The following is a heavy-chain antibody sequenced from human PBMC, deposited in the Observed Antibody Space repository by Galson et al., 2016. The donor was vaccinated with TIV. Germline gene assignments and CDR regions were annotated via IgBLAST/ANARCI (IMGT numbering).Heavy chain of an antibody. V-gene: IGHV4-31*03. D-gene: IGHD2-8*01. Sequence: TLSPTCSVSGGSIGRSDYYWSWIRQNPGKGLEWIGYIYGSGSPYYNSALKRRVTMSVDTSKNQFSLKLTSMTAADTAVYYCVRETKRGVWFDPWGQGSLVTVSS. J-gene: IGHJ5*02. CDR3: VRETKRGVWFDP. CDR2: IYGSGSP. CDR1: GGSIGRSDYY.